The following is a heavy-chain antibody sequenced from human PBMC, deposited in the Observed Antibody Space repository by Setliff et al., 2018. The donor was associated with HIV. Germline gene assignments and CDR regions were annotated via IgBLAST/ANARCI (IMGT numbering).Heavy chain of an antibody. Sequence: LSLTCAVYGGSFSGYYWGWNRQPPGKGLEWIGEIHHSGITTYNPSLKSRVTIAIDPCKNQFSLKLSSVTAADTAVYSCARATPFVVVPPAPYYYYYMDVWGKRTTVTVSS. CDR3: ARATPFVVVPPAPYYYYYMDV. CDR2: IHHSGIT. CDR1: GGSFSGYY. D-gene: IGHD2-2*01. J-gene: IGHJ6*03. V-gene: IGHV4-34*01.